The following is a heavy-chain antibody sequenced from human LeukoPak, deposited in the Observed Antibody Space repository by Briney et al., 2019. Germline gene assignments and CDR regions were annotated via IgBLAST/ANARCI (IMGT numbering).Heavy chain of an antibody. D-gene: IGHD3-10*01. J-gene: IGHJ4*02. CDR2: IYHSGST. Sequence: SQTLSLTCTVSGGSISSGDYYWSWIRQPPGMGLEWIGSIYHSGSTYYNPSLKSRVTISVDTSKNQFSLRLSSVTAADTAVYYCAGRPDASGSYSLDYWGQGTRVTVSS. CDR1: GGSISSGDYY. CDR3: AGRPDASGSYSLDY. V-gene: IGHV4-30-4*01.